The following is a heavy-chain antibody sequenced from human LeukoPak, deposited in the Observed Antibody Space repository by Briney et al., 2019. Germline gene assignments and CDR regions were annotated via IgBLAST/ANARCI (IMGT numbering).Heavy chain of an antibody. CDR2: IYYSGST. CDR1: GGSISSYY. V-gene: IGHV4-59*01. J-gene: IGHJ5*02. CDR3: ARVGPYYYGSGSCYNAYRQDNWFDP. Sequence: SETLSLTCTVSGGSISSYYWSWIRQPPGKGLEWIGYIYYSGSTNYNPSLKSRVTISVDTSKNQFSLKLSSVTAADTAVYYCARVGPYYYGSGSCYNAYRQDNWFDPWGQGTLVTVSS. D-gene: IGHD3-10*01.